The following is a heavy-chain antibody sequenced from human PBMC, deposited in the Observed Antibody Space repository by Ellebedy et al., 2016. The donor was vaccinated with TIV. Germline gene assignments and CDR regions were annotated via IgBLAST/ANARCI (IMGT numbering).Heavy chain of an antibody. J-gene: IGHJ6*02. CDR3: ARATRDYYNGMDV. Sequence: GESLKISXAVSGFTFSSHWMSWVRQAPGKGLEWVANIKQDGGEKYYVDSVKGRFTISRDNAKNSLYLQMNSLRAEDTAVYYCARATRDYYNGMDVWGQGTTVTVSS. D-gene: IGHD2-15*01. V-gene: IGHV3-7*04. CDR2: IKQDGGEK. CDR1: GFTFSSHW.